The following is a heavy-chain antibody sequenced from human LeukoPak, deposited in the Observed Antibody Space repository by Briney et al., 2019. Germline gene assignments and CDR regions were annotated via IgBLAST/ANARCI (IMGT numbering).Heavy chain of an antibody. Sequence: ASVKVSCKASGYTFTSYYMHWVRQAPGQGLEWMGIINPSGGSTSYAQKFQGRVTMTRDTSTSTVYMELSSLRSEDTAVYYCARDQGQNCGGDRYSLDYWGQGTLVTVSS. CDR1: GYTFTSYY. D-gene: IGHD2-21*02. CDR2: INPSGGST. J-gene: IGHJ4*02. V-gene: IGHV1-46*01. CDR3: ARDQGQNCGGDRYSLDY.